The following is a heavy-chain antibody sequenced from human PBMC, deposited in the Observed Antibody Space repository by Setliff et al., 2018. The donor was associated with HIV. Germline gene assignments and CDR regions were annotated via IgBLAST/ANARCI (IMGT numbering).Heavy chain of an antibody. CDR3: ARRLYSSSWTPNWFDP. CDR2: IYYSGST. J-gene: IGHJ5*02. CDR1: GGSISSSSYY. D-gene: IGHD6-13*01. Sequence: LTCTVSGGSISSSSYYWGWIRQPPGKGLEWIGSIYYSGSTYYNPSLKSRVTISVDTSKNQFSLKLSSVTAADTAVYYCARRLYSSSWTPNWFDPWGQGTLVTVSS. V-gene: IGHV4-39*01.